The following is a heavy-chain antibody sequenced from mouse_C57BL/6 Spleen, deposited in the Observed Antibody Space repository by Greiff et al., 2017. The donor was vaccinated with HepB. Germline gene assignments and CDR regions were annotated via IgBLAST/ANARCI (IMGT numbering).Heavy chain of an antibody. CDR2: IRNKANGYTT. J-gene: IGHJ4*01. CDR1: GFTFTDYY. D-gene: IGHD2-12*01. V-gene: IGHV7-3*01. CDR3: ASPYSYDGDYYAMDE. Sequence: EVMLVESGGGLVQPGGSLSLSCAASGFTFTDYYMSWVRQPPGKALELLGFIRNKANGYTTEYSASVKGRFTISRDKSQSILYLQMNALRAEDSATYDCASPYSYDGDYYAMDERGQGTSVTVSS.